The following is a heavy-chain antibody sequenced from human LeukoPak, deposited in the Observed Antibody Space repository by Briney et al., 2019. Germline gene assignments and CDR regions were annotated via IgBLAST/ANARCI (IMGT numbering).Heavy chain of an antibody. V-gene: IGHV2-5*02. J-gene: IGHJ4*02. CDR3: ARGRFGELYLDY. CDR2: IYWDDDK. Sequence: SGPTLVKPTQTLTLTCTFSGFSLSTSGVGVGWIRQPPGKALEWLALIYWDDDKRYRPSLKSRLTITKDTSKNQVVLTMTNTDPVDTATYYCARGRFGELYLDYWGQGTLVTVSS. D-gene: IGHD3-10*01. CDR1: GFSLSTSGVG.